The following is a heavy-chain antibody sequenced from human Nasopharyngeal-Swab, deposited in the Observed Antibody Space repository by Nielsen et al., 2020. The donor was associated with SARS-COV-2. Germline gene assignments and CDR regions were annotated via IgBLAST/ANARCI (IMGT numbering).Heavy chain of an antibody. D-gene: IGHD2-2*01. V-gene: IGHV1-18*01. CDR1: DYTFISYG. CDR3: ARVVPRGAFDI. CDR2: ISAYNGNT. J-gene: IGHJ3*02. Sequence: ASVKVSCKASDYTFISYGISWVRQAPGQGLEWMGWISAYNGNTNYAQNLQGRVTMTTDTSTSTAYMELRSLRSDDTAVYYCARVVPRGAFDIWGQGTMVTVSS.